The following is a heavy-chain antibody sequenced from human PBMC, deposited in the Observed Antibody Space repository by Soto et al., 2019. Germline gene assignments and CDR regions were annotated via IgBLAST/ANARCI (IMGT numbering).Heavy chain of an antibody. V-gene: IGHV3-23*01. D-gene: IGHD3-22*01. J-gene: IGHJ4*02. CDR1: GFTFSSYA. CDR2: ISGSGGST. Sequence: LRLSCAASGFTFSSYAMSWVRQAPGKGLEWVSAISGSGGSTYYADSVKGRFTISRDNSKNTLYLQMNSLRAEDTAVYYCAKDAYYYDSSGYAYWGQGTLVTVSS. CDR3: AKDAYYYDSSGYAY.